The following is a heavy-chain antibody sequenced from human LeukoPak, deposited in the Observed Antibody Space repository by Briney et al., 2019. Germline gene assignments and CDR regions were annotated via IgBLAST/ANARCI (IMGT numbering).Heavy chain of an antibody. CDR3: ARLRGYSGYDYFDC. J-gene: IGHJ4*02. V-gene: IGHV3-53*01. CDR1: GFTVSSNY. CDR2: IYSGGST. Sequence: GGSLRLSCAASGFTVSSNYMSWVRQAPGKGLEWVSVIYSGGSTDYADSVKGRFTISRDNSKNTLYLQMNSLRAEDTAVYYCARLRGYSGYDYFDCWGQGTLVTVSS. D-gene: IGHD5-12*01.